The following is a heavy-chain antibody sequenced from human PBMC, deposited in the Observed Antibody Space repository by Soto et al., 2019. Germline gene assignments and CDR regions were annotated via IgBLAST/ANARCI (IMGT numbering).Heavy chain of an antibody. Sequence: SETLSLTCTVSGGSIYSSNYYWAWIRQPPGKGLEWIGSIYYSGTTSYNPSLKSQVTISVDTSKNQFSLKLSSVTAADTALYYCARHNYGRDDYYYGMDVWGQGTTVT. CDR2: IYYSGTT. V-gene: IGHV4-39*01. J-gene: IGHJ6*02. CDR1: GGSIYSSNYY. D-gene: IGHD3-10*01. CDR3: ARHNYGRDDYYYGMDV.